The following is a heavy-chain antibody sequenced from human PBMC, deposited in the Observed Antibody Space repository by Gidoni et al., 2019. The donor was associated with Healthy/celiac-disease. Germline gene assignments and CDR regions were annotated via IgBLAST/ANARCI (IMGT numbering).Heavy chain of an antibody. J-gene: IGHJ4*02. Sequence: QVPLVESGGGVVQPGRSLRLSCAASGFTFSSYGMPWVRQAPGKGLEGVAVIWYDGSNKYYADYVKGRFTISRDNSKNTLYLQMNSLRAEDTAVYYCARDRTGYCSGGSCYPDYWGQGTLVTVSS. CDR1: GFTFSSYG. CDR2: IWYDGSNK. D-gene: IGHD2-15*01. V-gene: IGHV3-33*01. CDR3: ARDRTGYCSGGSCYPDY.